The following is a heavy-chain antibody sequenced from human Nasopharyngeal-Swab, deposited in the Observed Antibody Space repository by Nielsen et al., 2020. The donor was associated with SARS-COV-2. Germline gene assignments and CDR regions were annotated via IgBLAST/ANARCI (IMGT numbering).Heavy chain of an antibody. CDR3: AGTTDCTNGVCYQIFDY. Sequence: SETLSLTCTVSGGSISSGGYYWSWIRQHPGKDLEWIGYIYYSGSTYYNPSLKSRVTISVDTSKNQFSLKLSSVTAADTAVYYCAGTTDCTNGVCYQIFDYWGQGTLVTVSS. J-gene: IGHJ4*02. CDR1: GGSISSGGYY. CDR2: IYYSGST. D-gene: IGHD2-8*01. V-gene: IGHV4-31*03.